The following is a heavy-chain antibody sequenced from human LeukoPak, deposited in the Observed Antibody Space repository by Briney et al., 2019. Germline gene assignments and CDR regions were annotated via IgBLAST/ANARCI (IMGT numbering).Heavy chain of an antibody. CDR2: ISAYNGNT. J-gene: IGHJ4*02. V-gene: IGHV1-18*04. CDR1: GYTFTGYY. CDR3: ASGYSSSWYVY. Sequence: ASVKVSCKASGYTFTGYYMHWVRQAPGQGLEWMGWISAYNGNTNYAQKLQGRVTMTTDTSTSTAYMELRSLRSDDTAVYYCASGYSSSWYVYWGQGTLVTVSS. D-gene: IGHD6-13*01.